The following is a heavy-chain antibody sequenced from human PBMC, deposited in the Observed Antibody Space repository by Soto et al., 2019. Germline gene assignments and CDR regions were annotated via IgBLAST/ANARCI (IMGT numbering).Heavy chain of an antibody. J-gene: IGHJ4*02. Sequence: GGSLRLSCTVSGLAFNNYGINWVRQAPGKGLEWVSSISKSDYTYYSDSVTGRFTISRDNAKNSVSLQMNTLRVEDTAVYYCAREDSIIIPAVSDFWGQGTLVTVSS. CDR1: GLAFNNYG. V-gene: IGHV3-21*01. D-gene: IGHD2-2*01. CDR3: AREDSIIIPAVSDF. CDR2: ISKSDYT.